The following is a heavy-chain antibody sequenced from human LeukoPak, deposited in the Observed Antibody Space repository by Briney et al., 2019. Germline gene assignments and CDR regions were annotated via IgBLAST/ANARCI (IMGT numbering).Heavy chain of an antibody. J-gene: IGHJ4*02. V-gene: IGHV3-66*02. CDR2: MYSGGST. CDR1: GITVSVNF. CDR3: ARDPPRGGY. Sequence: PGGSLRLSCAASGITVSVNFMSWVRQAPGKGPEWVSAMYSGGSTAYADSVRGRFIISRDAAKNTVDLQMNSLRTEDTAVYYCARDPPRGGYWGQGTLVTVSS.